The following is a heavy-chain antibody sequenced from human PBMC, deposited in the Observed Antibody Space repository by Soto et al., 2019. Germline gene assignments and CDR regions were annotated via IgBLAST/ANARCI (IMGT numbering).Heavy chain of an antibody. CDR1: GGSFSGYY. J-gene: IGHJ6*02. V-gene: IGHV4-34*01. CDR3: ARGRSGGRYYDFWSGSNYYYYYGMDV. D-gene: IGHD3-3*01. Sequence: NPSETLSLTCAVYGGSFSGYYWSWIRQPPGKGLEWIGEINHSGSTNYNPSLKSRVTISVDTSKNQFSLKLSSVTAADTAVYYCARGRSGGRYYDFWSGSNYYYYYGMDVWGQGTTVTVSS. CDR2: INHSGST.